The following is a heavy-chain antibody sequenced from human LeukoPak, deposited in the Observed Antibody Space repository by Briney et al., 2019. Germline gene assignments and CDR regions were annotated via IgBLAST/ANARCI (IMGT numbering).Heavy chain of an antibody. CDR3: ARTTRGDAFDI. D-gene: IGHD1-1*01. CDR2: IKQDGSEK. V-gene: IGHV3-7*01. J-gene: IGHJ3*02. Sequence: GVSLRLFCAASGFIFSSYSMSWVRQAPGKGLEGVVNIKQDGSEKDYVEPVKGRFTISRDNAKNSLYLQMNSLRAEDTAVYYCARTTRGDAFDIWGQGTMVTVSS. CDR1: GFIFSSYS.